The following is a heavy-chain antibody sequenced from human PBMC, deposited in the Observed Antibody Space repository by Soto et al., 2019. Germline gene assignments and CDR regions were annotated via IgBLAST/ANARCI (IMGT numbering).Heavy chain of an antibody. J-gene: IGHJ3*02. CDR3: ARPRAAADVFDI. Sequence: QLQLQESGPGLVKPSETLSLTCSVSGGSISSSDNYWGWIRQPPGKGLDWIGNIYYSGTTYYNPSLQSRVTISVDTSKNQFSLNLNSVTAADTAVYYCARPRAAADVFDIWGQGTMVTVSS. CDR2: IYYSGTT. CDR1: GGSISSSDNY. V-gene: IGHV4-39*01. D-gene: IGHD6-13*01.